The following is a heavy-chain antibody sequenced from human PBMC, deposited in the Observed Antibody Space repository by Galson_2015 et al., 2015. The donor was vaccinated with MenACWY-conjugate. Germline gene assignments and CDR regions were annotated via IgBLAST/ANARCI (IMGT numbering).Heavy chain of an antibody. V-gene: IGHV3-48*02. Sequence: SLRLSCAASGFTFSTYSMNWVRQAPGKGLEWVSYISSSSSTIYYADSVKGRFTISRDNAKNSLYLQMNTLRDEDTAVYYCARVPGYSYGYYDCRGQGTLVTVSS. D-gene: IGHD5-18*01. CDR2: ISSSSSTI. CDR1: GFTFSTYS. CDR3: ARVPGYSYGYYDC. J-gene: IGHJ4*02.